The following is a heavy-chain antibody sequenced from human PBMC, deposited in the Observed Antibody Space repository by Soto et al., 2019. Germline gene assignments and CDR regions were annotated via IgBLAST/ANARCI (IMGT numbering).Heavy chain of an antibody. Sequence: SETLSLTCTVSGDSMTSGDYSWSWIRQPPGKGLEWLGYIYRTGNTHYSPSLKSRVSISQDRSKNQFSLELTSVTDADTAVYYCARGDYQYSIDYWGQGTLVTVSS. V-gene: IGHV4-30-2*01. D-gene: IGHD2-2*01. J-gene: IGHJ4*02. CDR1: GDSMTSGDYS. CDR2: IYRTGNT. CDR3: ARGDYQYSIDY.